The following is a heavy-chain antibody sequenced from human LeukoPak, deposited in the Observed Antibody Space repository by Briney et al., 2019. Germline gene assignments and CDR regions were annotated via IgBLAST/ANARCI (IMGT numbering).Heavy chain of an antibody. CDR1: GFTFSSYE. V-gene: IGHV3-48*03. CDR2: INSSGSTI. J-gene: IGHJ3*02. Sequence: GGSLRLSCAASGFTFSSYEMNWVRQAPGKGLEWVSYINSSGSTIYYADSVKGRFTISRDNAKNSLYLQMNSLRAEDTAVYYCARDGLELWFGELLSDAFDIWGQGTMVTVSS. CDR3: ARDGLELWFGELLSDAFDI. D-gene: IGHD3-10*01.